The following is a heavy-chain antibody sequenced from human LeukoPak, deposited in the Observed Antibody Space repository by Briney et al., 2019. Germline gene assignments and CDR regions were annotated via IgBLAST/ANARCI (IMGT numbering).Heavy chain of an antibody. Sequence: GGSLEISCEGSGYIFTSYWIGGVRQVPGKGLEGMGIIYPGDSDTIYSPSFQGQVTISADKSISTAYLQWSSLKASDTAMYYCARLTHDFWSGYSPYYYYYGMDVWGQGTTVTVSS. CDR3: ARLTHDFWSGYSPYYYYYGMDV. J-gene: IGHJ6*02. CDR2: IYPGDSDT. D-gene: IGHD3-3*01. V-gene: IGHV5-51*01. CDR1: GYIFTSYW.